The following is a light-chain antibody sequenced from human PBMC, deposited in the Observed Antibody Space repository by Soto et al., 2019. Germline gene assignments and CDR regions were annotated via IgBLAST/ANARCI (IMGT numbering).Light chain of an antibody. J-gene: IGKJ1*01. CDR1: QSVSSSY. V-gene: IGKV3-20*01. CDR2: GAS. Sequence: IVLTQTQGTLSLSPGERATLSCRASQSVSSSYLAWYQQKPGQAPRLLIYGASSRATGIPDRCSGSGSGTDFTLTISRLEPEDFAVYYCQQYGSSPPWPFGQGNKVDVK. CDR3: QQYGSSPPWP.